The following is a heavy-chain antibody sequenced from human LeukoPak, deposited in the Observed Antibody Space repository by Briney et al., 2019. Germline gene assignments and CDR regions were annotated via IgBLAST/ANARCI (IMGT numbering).Heavy chain of an antibody. D-gene: IGHD3-10*01. V-gene: IGHV3-21*01. CDR1: GFTFSRDS. Sequence: GGSLRLSCAASGFTFSRDSMNWVRQAPGKGLEWVSSISSSSTYIYYADSVKGRFTISRDNAKNSLHLQMNSLRAEDTAVYYCARVGRGVYGMDVWGQGTTVTVSS. CDR3: ARVGRGVYGMDV. CDR2: ISSSSTYI. J-gene: IGHJ6*02.